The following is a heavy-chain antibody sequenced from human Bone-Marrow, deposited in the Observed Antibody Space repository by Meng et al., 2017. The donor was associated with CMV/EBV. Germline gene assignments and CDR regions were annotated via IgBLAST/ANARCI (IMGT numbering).Heavy chain of an antibody. CDR3: AREAAHAVGFDY. D-gene: IGHD6-6*01. V-gene: IGHV4-59*01. Sequence: GSLRLSCTVSGGSISSYYWSWIRQPPGKGLEWIGYIYYSGSTNYNPSLKSRVTISVDTSKNQFSLKLSSVTAADTAVYYCAREAAHAVGFDYWGQGTLVTVYS. CDR2: IYYSGST. J-gene: IGHJ4*02. CDR1: GGSISSYY.